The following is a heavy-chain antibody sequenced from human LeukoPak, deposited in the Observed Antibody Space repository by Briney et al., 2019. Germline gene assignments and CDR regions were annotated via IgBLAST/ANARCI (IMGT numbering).Heavy chain of an antibody. Sequence: PSETLSLTCTVSGGSISSYYLSWIRQPPGKGLEWIGYIYYSGSTNYNPSLKSRVTISVDTSKNQFSLKLSSVTAADTAVYYCAGVATIVVNYYYMDVWGKGTTVTVSS. CDR3: AGVATIVVNYYYMDV. CDR1: GGSISSYY. J-gene: IGHJ6*03. D-gene: IGHD5-12*01. CDR2: IYYSGST. V-gene: IGHV4-59*08.